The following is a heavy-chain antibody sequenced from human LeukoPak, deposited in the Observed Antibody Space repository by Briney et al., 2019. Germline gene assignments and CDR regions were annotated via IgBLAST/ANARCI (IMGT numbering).Heavy chain of an antibody. CDR1: GGSISSSY. CDR3: ARLVVTSSANWFDP. J-gene: IGHJ5*02. D-gene: IGHD2-21*02. V-gene: IGHV4-4*09. Sequence: SETLSLTCTVSGGSISSSYWSWIRQPPGKGLEWNGYIHTSGNINYNPSLNSQVTMSMDTSKSQFSLKLSSVTAADTAVCYCARLVVTSSANWFDPWGQGTLALVSS. CDR2: IHTSGNI.